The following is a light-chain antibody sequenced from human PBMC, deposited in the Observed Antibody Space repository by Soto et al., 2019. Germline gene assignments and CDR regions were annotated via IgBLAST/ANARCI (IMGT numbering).Light chain of an antibody. J-gene: IGLJ1*01. CDR3: SSYTSSSTPDV. CDR1: SSDVGGYNY. V-gene: IGLV2-14*01. CDR2: EVS. Sequence: QSALTQPASVSGSPGQSITISCTGTSSDVGGYNYVSWYQQHPGKAPKLMIYEVSNRPSGVSNRFSGSKSGNTASLTISVLQAEDEADYYCSSYTSSSTPDVFGTGTKLTVL.